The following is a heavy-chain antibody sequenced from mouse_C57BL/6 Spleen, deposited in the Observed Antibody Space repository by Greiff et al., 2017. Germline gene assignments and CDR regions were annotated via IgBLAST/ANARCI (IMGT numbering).Heavy chain of an antibody. J-gene: IGHJ4*01. CDR2: INPNNGGT. V-gene: IGHV1-26*01. Sequence: EVQLQQSGPELVKPGASVKISCKASGYTFTDYYMNWVKQSHGKSLEWIGDINPNNGGTSYNQKFKGKATLTVDKSSSTAYMELRSLTSEDSAVYYCAPITTVVATDYAMDYWGQGTSVTVSS. D-gene: IGHD1-1*01. CDR1: GYTFTDYY. CDR3: APITTVVATDYAMDY.